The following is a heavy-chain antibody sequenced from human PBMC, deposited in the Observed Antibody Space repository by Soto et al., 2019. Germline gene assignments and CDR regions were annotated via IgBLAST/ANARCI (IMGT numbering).Heavy chain of an antibody. V-gene: IGHV3-30-3*01. CDR2: ISYDGSIT. Sequence: GGSLRLSCEGSGFPFSSYAIHWVRQTPGKGLEWVAVISYDGSITYYSDSVKGRFTISRDTPTNTVYLQLNGLRGDDTAVYYCARPPRDLWSGYSTYFDYWGQGTLVNVSS. J-gene: IGHJ4*02. CDR1: GFPFSSYA. D-gene: IGHD3-3*01. CDR3: ARPPRDLWSGYSTYFDY.